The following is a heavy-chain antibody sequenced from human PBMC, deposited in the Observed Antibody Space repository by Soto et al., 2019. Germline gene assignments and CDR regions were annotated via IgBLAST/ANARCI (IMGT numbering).Heavy chain of an antibody. Sequence: ASVKVSCNASGYTFTSYDINWVRQATGEGLEWMGWMNPNSGNTGYAQKFQGRVTMTRNTSISTAYMELSSLRSEDTAVYYCARLGGDYGDDGEYFDYWGQGTLVTVSS. CDR2: MNPNSGNT. J-gene: IGHJ4*02. CDR1: GYTFTSYD. CDR3: ARLGGDYGDDGEYFDY. V-gene: IGHV1-8*01. D-gene: IGHD4-17*01.